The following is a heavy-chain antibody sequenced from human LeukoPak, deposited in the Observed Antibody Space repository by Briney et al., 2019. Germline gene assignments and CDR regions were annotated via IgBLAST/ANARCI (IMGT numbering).Heavy chain of an antibody. V-gene: IGHV3-11*01. CDR2: ISGKGTTK. CDR3: ARAPRDCADECYTGYCDN. J-gene: IGHJ4*02. Sequence: GGSLRFYCATSGFNFSAYYMNWIRQSPGKGLEWVSSISGKGTTKSYADSVKGRLTVSRDNTKKKVSLQMNSLRDEDTALYYCARAPRDCADECYTGYCDNWGQGTLVTVSS. CDR1: GFNFSAYY. D-gene: IGHD2-21*01.